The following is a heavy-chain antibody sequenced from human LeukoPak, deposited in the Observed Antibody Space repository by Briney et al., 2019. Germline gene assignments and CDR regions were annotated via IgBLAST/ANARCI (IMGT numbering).Heavy chain of an antibody. CDR3: AKDQRQSIAVAGTDY. V-gene: IGHV3-23*01. D-gene: IGHD6-19*01. CDR2: ISGSGGST. Sequence: GSLRLSCAASGFTFSSYAMSWVRQAPGKGLEWVSAISGSGGSTYYADSVKGRFTISRDNSKNTLYLQMNSLRAEDTAVYYCAKDQRQSIAVAGTDYWGQGTLVTVSS. J-gene: IGHJ4*02. CDR1: GFTFSSYA.